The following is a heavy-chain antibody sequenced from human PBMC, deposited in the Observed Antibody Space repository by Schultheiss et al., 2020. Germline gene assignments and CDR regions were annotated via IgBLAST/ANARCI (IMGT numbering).Heavy chain of an antibody. CDR1: GFTFSSYA. V-gene: IGHV3-23*01. CDR3: ARAYDYGDYGDSFDI. D-gene: IGHD4-17*01. CDR2: ISGSGGST. Sequence: GGSLRLSCAASGFTFSSYAMSWVRQAPGKGLEWVSAISGSGGSTYYADSVKGRFTISRDNSKNTLYLQMNSLRAEDTAVYYCARAYDYGDYGDSFDIWGQGTMVTVSS. J-gene: IGHJ3*02.